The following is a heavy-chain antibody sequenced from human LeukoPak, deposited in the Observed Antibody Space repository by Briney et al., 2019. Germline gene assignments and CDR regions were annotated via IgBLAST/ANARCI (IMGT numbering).Heavy chain of an antibody. CDR2: ISGSGGST. D-gene: IGHD1-26*01. CDR3: ASGTIVGARGADN. V-gene: IGHV3-21*01. CDR1: GFTFSNAW. J-gene: IGHJ4*02. Sequence: PGGSLRLSCAASGFTFSNAWMNWVRQAPGKGLEWVSAISGSGGSTYYADSVKGRFTISRDNANNLLYLQMNSLGAEDTAVYYCASGTIVGARGADNWGQGTLVTVSS.